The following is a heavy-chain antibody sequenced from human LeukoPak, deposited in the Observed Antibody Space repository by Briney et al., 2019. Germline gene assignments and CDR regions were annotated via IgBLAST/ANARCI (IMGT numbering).Heavy chain of an antibody. CDR1: GFTFSSYA. Sequence: SGGSLRLSCAASGFTFSSYAMSWVRQAPGKGLEWVSAIGGSGGSTYYADSVKGRFTISRDNPKKTLYLQMDSLRAEDTAVYYCAKQGRGLAAAYFDFWGQGTLVTVSS. D-gene: IGHD6-13*01. CDR3: AKQGRGLAAAYFDF. V-gene: IGHV3-23*01. J-gene: IGHJ4*02. CDR2: IGGSGGST.